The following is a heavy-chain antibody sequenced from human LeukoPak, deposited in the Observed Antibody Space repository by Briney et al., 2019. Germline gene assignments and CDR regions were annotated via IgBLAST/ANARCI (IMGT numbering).Heavy chain of an antibody. CDR3: ARGEGDFGRPNGFGP. J-gene: IGHJ5*02. D-gene: IGHD3-10*01. V-gene: IGHV3-30*03. CDR1: GFTFNNYG. CDR2: ISYDGRNK. Sequence: GGSLRLSCAASGFTFNNYGMHWVRQAPGKGLEWVAVISYDGRNKHYPDSVKGRFTISRDISTDTLWLQMDSLRTEDTAVYYCARGEGDFGRPNGFGPWGQGTLVTVSS.